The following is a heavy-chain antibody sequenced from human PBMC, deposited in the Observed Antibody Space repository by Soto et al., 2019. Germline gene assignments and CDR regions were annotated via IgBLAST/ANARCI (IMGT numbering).Heavy chain of an antibody. D-gene: IGHD2-15*01. CDR3: ARVLPNTAGYCSGGNCWFDP. V-gene: IGHV4-59*01. Sequence: QVQLQESGPGLVNPSETLSLTCTVSGGSISSYYWSWIRQPPGKGLEWIGYIYYSGSTNYNPSLKSRVTISVDTSKNQFSLKLSSVTAADTAVYYCARVLPNTAGYCSGGNCWFDPWGQGTLATVSS. CDR2: IYYSGST. CDR1: GGSISSYY. J-gene: IGHJ5*02.